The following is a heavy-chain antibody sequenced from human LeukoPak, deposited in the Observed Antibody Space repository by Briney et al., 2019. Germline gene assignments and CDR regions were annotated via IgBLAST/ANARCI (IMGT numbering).Heavy chain of an antibody. V-gene: IGHV1-69*13. Sequence: SVKVSCKASGGTFSSYAISWVRQAPGQGLEWMEGIIPIFGTANYAQKFQGRVTITADESTSTAYMELSSLRSEDTAVYYCAREAAEPYCSGGSCWMDDYWGQGTLVTVSS. CDR1: GGTFSSYA. CDR3: AREAAEPYCSGGSCWMDDY. J-gene: IGHJ4*02. D-gene: IGHD2-15*01. CDR2: IIPIFGTA.